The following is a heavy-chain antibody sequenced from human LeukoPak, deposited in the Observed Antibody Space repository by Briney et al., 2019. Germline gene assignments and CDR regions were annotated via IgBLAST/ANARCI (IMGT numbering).Heavy chain of an antibody. J-gene: IGHJ4*02. D-gene: IGHD3-9*01. V-gene: IGHV1-8*01. Sequence: ASVKVSCKAAGYTFTSYNINWGRQATGQGLEWMGWMNPNSGSTGNAQKVQGRVTMTRNTYISTAYMELSSLRSEDTAVYYCGRGGMNYESLFGYYKDSDYWGQGTLVTVSS. CDR2: MNPNSGST. CDR3: GRGGMNYESLFGYYKDSDY. CDR1: GYTFTSYN.